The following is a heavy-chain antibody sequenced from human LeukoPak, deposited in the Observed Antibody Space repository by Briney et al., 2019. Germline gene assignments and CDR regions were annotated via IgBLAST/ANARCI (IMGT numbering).Heavy chain of an antibody. J-gene: IGHJ4*02. CDR1: GGSINNYY. Sequence: SETLSLTCTVSGGSINNYYWSWIRQPPGKGLEWIGYIYSSGSTNYNPSLKSRVTISVDTSKNQFSLKLSSVTAADTAVYYCARLGLGSSRDYWGQGTLVTVSS. D-gene: IGHD6-6*01. V-gene: IGHV4-4*08. CDR3: ARLGLGSSRDY. CDR2: IYSSGST.